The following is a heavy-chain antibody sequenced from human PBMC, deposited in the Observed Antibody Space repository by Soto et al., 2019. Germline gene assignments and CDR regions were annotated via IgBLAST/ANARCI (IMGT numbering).Heavy chain of an antibody. CDR2: VSGGGAST. CDR3: AKTQTFNGYYGGFDA. V-gene: IGHV3-23*01. D-gene: IGHD3-3*01. J-gene: IGHJ4*02. Sequence: GGSLRLSCAATGFSFAGYALTWVRQAPGKGLEWLSAVSGGGASTYYADSVRGRFSISRDVSGNMIYLQLNRLTAGDTATYYCAKTQTFNGYYGGFDAWGQGTRVTVSS. CDR1: GFSFAGYA.